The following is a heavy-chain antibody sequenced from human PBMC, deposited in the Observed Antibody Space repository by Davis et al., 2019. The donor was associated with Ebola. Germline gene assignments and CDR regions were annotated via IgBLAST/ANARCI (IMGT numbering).Heavy chain of an antibody. D-gene: IGHD6-19*01. CDR3: ARAGGSSGWYNWFDP. CDR2: ISAYNGNT. CDR1: GYTFTRYA. J-gene: IGHJ5*02. V-gene: IGHV1-18*01. Sequence: ASVKVSCKASGYTFTRYAMNWVRQAPGQGLEWMGWISAYNGNTNYAQKLQGRVTMTTDTSTSTAYMELRSLRSDDTAVYYCARAGGSSGWYNWFDPWGQGTLVTVSS.